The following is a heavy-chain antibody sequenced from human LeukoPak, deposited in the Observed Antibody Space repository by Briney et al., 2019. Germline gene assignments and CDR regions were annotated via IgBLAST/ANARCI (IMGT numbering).Heavy chain of an antibody. CDR1: GFTFSNYA. CDR3: ARAGSSGSFDS. V-gene: IGHV3-30*04. CDR2: TSYDGYNK. D-gene: IGHD6-19*01. Sequence: GKSLRLSCAASGFTFSNYAMHWVRQAPGKGLEWVALTSYDGYNKYYGDSVKGRFTISRDNAKNTLYLQMNSLRTDYTAVYFCARAGSSGSFDSWGHGALVTVSS. J-gene: IGHJ4*01.